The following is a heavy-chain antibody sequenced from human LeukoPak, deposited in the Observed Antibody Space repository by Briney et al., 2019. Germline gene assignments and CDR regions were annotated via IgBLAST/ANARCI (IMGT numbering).Heavy chain of an antibody. V-gene: IGHV1-18*04. D-gene: IGHD3-22*01. CDR2: ISVYSGNT. CDR3: ARAGSQYDSSGYSRL. CDR1: GYTFTSYY. Sequence: GASVKVSCKASGYTFTSYYMHWVRQAPGQGLEWMGWISVYSGNTNYAQKIQGRVTMTTDTSTSTAYMELRSLTSDDTAVYYCARAGSQYDSSGYSRLWGQGTLVTVSS. J-gene: IGHJ4*02.